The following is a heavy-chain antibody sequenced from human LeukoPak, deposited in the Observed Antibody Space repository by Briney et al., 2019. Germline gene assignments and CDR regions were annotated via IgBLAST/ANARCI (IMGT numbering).Heavy chain of an antibody. CDR3: DTHDTIFGVVSWFDP. CDR1: GYSFTSYW. V-gene: IGHV5-51*01. CDR2: IYPGDSDT. J-gene: IGHJ5*02. D-gene: IGHD3-3*01. Sequence: GESLKISCKGSGYSFTSYWIGWVRQMPGKGLEWMGIIYPGDSDTRYSPSFQGQVTISADKSISTAYLQWSSLKASDTSMYYCDTHDTIFGVVSWFDPWGQGTLVTVSS.